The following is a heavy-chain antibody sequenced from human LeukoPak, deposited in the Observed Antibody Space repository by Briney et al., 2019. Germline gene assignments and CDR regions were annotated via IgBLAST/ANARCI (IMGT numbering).Heavy chain of an antibody. CDR1: GFTFNSYA. CDR2: ISFDGSNK. D-gene: IGHD6-13*01. J-gene: IGHJ5*02. Sequence: GGSLRLSCAASGFTFNSYAIHWVRQAPGKGLEWVAVISFDGSNKFYNASVKGRFTISRDNSKHTLYLQMNSLRAEDTAVYYCARDSDVYSSTLNWAVNWFDPWGQGTLVTVSS. CDR3: ARDSDVYSSTLNWAVNWFDP. V-gene: IGHV3-30*04.